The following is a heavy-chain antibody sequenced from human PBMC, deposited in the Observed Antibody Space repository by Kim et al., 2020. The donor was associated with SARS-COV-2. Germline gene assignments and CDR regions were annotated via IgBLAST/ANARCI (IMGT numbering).Heavy chain of an antibody. V-gene: IGHV4-4*07. CDR3: AIAFYGDYIDY. CDR1: GDSISGYY. Sequence: SETLSLTCTVSGDSISGYYWNWIRQPAGKGLEWIGRMYTTGTTNYNPSLKSRVTMSIDTSKNHFSLKLNSVTAADTAVYYCAIAFYGDYIDYWGQGTLVTVSS. CDR2: MYTTGTT. D-gene: IGHD4-17*01. J-gene: IGHJ4*02.